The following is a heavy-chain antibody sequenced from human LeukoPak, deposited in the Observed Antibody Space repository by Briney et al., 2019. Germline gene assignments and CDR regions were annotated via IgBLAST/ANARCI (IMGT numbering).Heavy chain of an antibody. CDR1: GGTFSSHA. CDR3: ARTRGYSYGQDY. Sequence: GASVKVSCKASGGTFSSHAISWVRQAPGQGLEWMGRIIPIFGTANYAQKFQGRVTITTDESTSTAYMELSSLRSEDTAVYYCARTRGYSYGQDYWGQGTLVTVSS. J-gene: IGHJ4*02. D-gene: IGHD5-18*01. CDR2: IIPIFGTA. V-gene: IGHV1-69*05.